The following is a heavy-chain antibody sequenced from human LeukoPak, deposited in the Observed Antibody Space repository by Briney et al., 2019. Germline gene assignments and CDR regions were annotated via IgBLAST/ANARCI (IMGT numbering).Heavy chain of an antibody. D-gene: IGHD2-2*01. Sequence: NPSETLSLTCTVSGDSIRSSNYYWGWIRQPPGKGLEWIGSTQYSGSTYYNPSLKSRITISVDTSKNQFSLKLSSVTAADTAVYYCARGSPPQLLWGGGVRLRWFDPWGQGTLVTVSS. CDR1: GDSIRSSNYY. V-gene: IGHV4-39*01. J-gene: IGHJ5*02. CDR3: ARGSPPQLLWGGGVRLRWFDP. CDR2: TQYSGST.